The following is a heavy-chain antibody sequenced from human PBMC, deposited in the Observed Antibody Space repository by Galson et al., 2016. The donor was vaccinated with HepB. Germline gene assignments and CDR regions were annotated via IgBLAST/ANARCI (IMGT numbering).Heavy chain of an antibody. J-gene: IGHJ5*02. Sequence: SETLSLTCAVSGVSISSSDWWSWVRQPPGQGLEWIGQIFHSGRVNYSPSLASRVTISVDTSNNHFSLRLTSVTADDTAVYYCAREKSLRNWFDPWGPGTLGTVSS. D-gene: IGHD2-15*01. CDR1: GVSISSSDW. CDR3: AREKSLRNWFDP. V-gene: IGHV4/OR15-8*01. CDR2: IFHSGRV.